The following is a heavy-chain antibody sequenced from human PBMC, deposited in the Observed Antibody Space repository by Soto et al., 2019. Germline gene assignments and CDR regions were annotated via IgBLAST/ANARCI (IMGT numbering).Heavy chain of an antibody. CDR3: ARDRRRIAVAGFFDY. D-gene: IGHD6-19*01. Sequence: GGSLRLSCAASGFTFSSYGMHWVRQAPGKGLEWVAVIWYDGSNKYYADSVKGRFTISRDNSKNTLYLQMNSLRAEDTAVYYCARDRRRIAVAGFFDYWGQGTPVTVSS. CDR1: GFTFSSYG. V-gene: IGHV3-33*01. J-gene: IGHJ4*02. CDR2: IWYDGSNK.